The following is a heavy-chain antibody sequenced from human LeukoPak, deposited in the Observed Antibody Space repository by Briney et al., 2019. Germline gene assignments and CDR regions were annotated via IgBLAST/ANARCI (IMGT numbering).Heavy chain of an antibody. CDR2: ISSSSSTI. V-gene: IGHV3-48*01. CDR3: ARHKRGYYSPFDI. J-gene: IGHJ3*02. CDR1: GFTFSSYG. Sequence: GGSLRLSCAASGFTFSSYGMTWVRQAPGKGLEWVSYISSSSSTIYYADSVKGRFTISRDNAKNSLFLQMNSLRAEDTAVYYRARHKRGYYSPFDIWGQGTMVTVSS. D-gene: IGHD3-10*01.